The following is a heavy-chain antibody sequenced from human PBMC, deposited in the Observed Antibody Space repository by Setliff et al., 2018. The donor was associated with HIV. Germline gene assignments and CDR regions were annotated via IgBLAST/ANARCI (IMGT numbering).Heavy chain of an antibody. CDR2: IKPGTP. V-gene: IGHV1-46*01. CDR3: ARDPTGPTGEDY. Sequence: ASVKVSCKTSGYSFSNYFIHWVRQAPGQGLEWMGVIKPGTPNIAQKFLRRVTVTGDTSTSTVYMELSSLRSEDTAVYYCARDPTGPTGEDYWGQGTLVTVSS. D-gene: IGHD1-1*01. CDR1: GYSFSNYF. J-gene: IGHJ4*02.